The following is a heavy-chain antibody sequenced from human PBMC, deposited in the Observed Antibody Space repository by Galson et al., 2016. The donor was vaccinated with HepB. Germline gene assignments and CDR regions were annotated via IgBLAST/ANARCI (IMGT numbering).Heavy chain of an antibody. V-gene: IGHV3-53*01. CDR1: GVTVGSNY. Sequence: SLRLSCAVSGVTVGSNYMSWVRQATGKGLEWVSIIYTNGNRYYADSVKGRFTISRDSSTNTLYLQMNSLRVDDTAVYYCARVDGGGGGWSPYYFQYWGQGTLVTVSS. CDR3: ARVDGGGGGWSPYYFQY. J-gene: IGHJ4*02. D-gene: IGHD6-19*01. CDR2: IYTNGNR.